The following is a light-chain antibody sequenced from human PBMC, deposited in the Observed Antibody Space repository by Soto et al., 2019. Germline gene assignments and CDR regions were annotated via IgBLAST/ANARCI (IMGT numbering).Light chain of an antibody. V-gene: IGKV3-11*01. CDR1: QSVCFY. J-gene: IGKJ2*01. CDR3: QQYDSYYT. CDR2: DAS. Sequence: ELVLTPSPGTLSLSPAETATLSFRASQSVCFYLAGYQQKPAQVPSLLIYDASNRATGVPARFSGSGSGTEFTLTINSLQPDDFATYYCQQYDSYYTFGQGTKVDIK.